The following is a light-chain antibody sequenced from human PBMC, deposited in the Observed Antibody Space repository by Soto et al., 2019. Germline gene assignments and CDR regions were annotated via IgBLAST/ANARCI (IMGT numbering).Light chain of an antibody. CDR3: SSYAGSNNFVV. CDR1: SNDVGGYNY. Sequence: QSPLTQPPSASGSPGQSVTISCTGTSNDVGGYNYVSWYQQYPGKAPKLMIYEVSKRPSGVPDRFSGSKSANTASLTVSGLQAEDETDYYCSSYAGSNNFVVFGGGTKLTVL. J-gene: IGLJ2*01. CDR2: EVS. V-gene: IGLV2-8*01.